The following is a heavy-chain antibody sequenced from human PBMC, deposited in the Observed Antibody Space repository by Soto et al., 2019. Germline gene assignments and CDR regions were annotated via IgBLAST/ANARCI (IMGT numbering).Heavy chain of an antibody. J-gene: IGHJ5*02. CDR1: GFTFSSYA. CDR3: ALDSYGSLPNWFDP. Sequence: GGSLRLSCAASGFTFSSYAMHWVRQAPGKGLEWVAVISYDGSNKYYADSVKGRFTISRDNSKNTLYLQMNSLRAEDTAVYYCALDSYGSLPNWFDPWGQGTLVTVSS. V-gene: IGHV3-30-3*01. CDR2: ISYDGSNK. D-gene: IGHD3-10*01.